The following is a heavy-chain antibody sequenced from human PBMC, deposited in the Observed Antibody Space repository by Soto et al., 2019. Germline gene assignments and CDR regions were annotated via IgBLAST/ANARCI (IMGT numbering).Heavy chain of an antibody. D-gene: IGHD3-10*01. V-gene: IGHV4-34*01. Sequence: PSETLSLTCAVYGGSFSGYYWSWIRQPPGKGLEWIGEINHSGSTNYNPSLKSRVTISVDTSKNQFSLKLSSVTAADTAMYYCTRSQYYYGSGSLQYYYYYMDVWGKGTTVTVSS. J-gene: IGHJ6*03. CDR1: GGSFSGYY. CDR2: INHSGST. CDR3: TRSQYYYGSGSLQYYYYYMDV.